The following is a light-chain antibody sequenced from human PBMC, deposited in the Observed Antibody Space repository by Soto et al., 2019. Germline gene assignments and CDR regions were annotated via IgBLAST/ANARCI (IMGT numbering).Light chain of an antibody. CDR2: DAS. V-gene: IGKV3-11*01. CDR3: QQRSNWPRT. J-gene: IGKJ2*01. CDR1: QSVSNS. Sequence: EIVLTQSPATLSLSPGERATLSCRASQSVSNSLAWYQQKRGQAPRLLIFDASNRATDIPARFSGSGSGTDFTLNINSLEPEDFAVYYCQQRSNWPRTFGQGTKLEIK.